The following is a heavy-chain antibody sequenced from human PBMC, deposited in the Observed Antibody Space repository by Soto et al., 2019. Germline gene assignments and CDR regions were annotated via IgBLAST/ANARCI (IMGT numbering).Heavy chain of an antibody. J-gene: IGHJ4*02. CDR3: ARDQGVTYSSGWYAILDY. Sequence: QVQLVESGGGVVQPGRSLRISCAASGFTFSSYGMHWVRQAPGKGLVWVAVIWYDGSNKYYADSVKGRFTISRDNSKNTLYLQMNSLRAEDTAVYYCARDQGVTYSSGWYAILDYWGQGTLVTVSS. D-gene: IGHD6-19*01. CDR1: GFTFSSYG. CDR2: IWYDGSNK. V-gene: IGHV3-33*01.